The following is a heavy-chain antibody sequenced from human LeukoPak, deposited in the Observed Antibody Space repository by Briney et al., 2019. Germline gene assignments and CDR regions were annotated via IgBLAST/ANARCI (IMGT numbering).Heavy chain of an antibody. CDR2: INSDGSTT. CDR3: ARRSSFDY. V-gene: IGHV3-74*01. D-gene: IGHD6-6*01. CDR1: GFTFSSSW. J-gene: IGHJ4*02. Sequence: PGGSLRLSCAASGFTFSSSWMQWVRHAPGKGLVWVSRINSDGSTTNYADSVKGRFTISRDNAKNTLYLLMNSLRAEDSAVYYCARRSSFDYWGQGSLVTVSS.